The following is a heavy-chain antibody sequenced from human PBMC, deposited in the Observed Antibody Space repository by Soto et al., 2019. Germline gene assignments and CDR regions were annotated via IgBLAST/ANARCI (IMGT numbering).Heavy chain of an antibody. CDR2: INHSGST. V-gene: IGHV4-34*01. Sequence: SETLSLTCAVYGGSFSGYYWSWIRQPPGKGPEWIGEINHSGSTNYNPSLKSRVTISVDTSKNQFSLKLSSVTAADTAVYYCVWNGYRFDYWGQGTLVTVSS. CDR1: GGSFSGYY. D-gene: IGHD5-18*01. J-gene: IGHJ4*02. CDR3: VWNGYRFDY.